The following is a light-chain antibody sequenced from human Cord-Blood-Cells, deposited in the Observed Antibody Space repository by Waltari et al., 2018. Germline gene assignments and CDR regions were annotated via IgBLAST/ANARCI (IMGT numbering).Light chain of an antibody. CDR2: EVS. CDR1: SSDVGGYNY. Sequence: QSALTQPPSASGSPGQSVTISCTGTSSDVGGYNYVSWYQQHPGKAPKLMIYEVSKRPSGFPERFSGSKSVNTASRTVSGLQAEDEADYYCSSYAGINNLVFGGGTKLTV. CDR3: SSYAGINNLV. J-gene: IGLJ2*01. V-gene: IGLV2-8*01.